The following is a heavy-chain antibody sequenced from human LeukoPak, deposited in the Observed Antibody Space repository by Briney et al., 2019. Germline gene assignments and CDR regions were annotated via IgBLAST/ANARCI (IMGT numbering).Heavy chain of an antibody. CDR2: IIPIFGTA. D-gene: IGHD3-10*01. CDR1: GGTFSSYA. J-gene: IGHJ4*02. CDR3: ARARRRDYGSGKFDY. Sequence: WASVKVSFTASGGTFSSYAISWVRQAPGQGLEWMGGIIPIFGTANYAQKFQGRVTITADESTSTAYMELSSLRSEDTAVYYCARARRRDYGSGKFDYWGQGTLVTVSS. V-gene: IGHV1-69*13.